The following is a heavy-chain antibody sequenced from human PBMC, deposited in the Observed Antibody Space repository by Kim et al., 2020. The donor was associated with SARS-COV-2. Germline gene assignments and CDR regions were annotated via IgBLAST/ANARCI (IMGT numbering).Heavy chain of an antibody. CDR1: GDSISSTNYY. J-gene: IGHJ3*01. D-gene: IGHD2-15*01. CDR2: SDDTGST. V-gene: IGHV4-39*01. Sequence: SETLSLTCTVSGDSISSTNYYWGWIRQPPGKGLEWMGNSDDTGSTYYNPSLKSRVTLSVDTSKNQFSLKRRSVTGADTAVYFCARLGPGGANPAFDFGG. CDR3: ARLGPGGANPAFDF.